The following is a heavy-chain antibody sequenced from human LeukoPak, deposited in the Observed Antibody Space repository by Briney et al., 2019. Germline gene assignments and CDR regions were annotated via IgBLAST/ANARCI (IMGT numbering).Heavy chain of an antibody. D-gene: IGHD2-21*02. CDR2: INHSGST. J-gene: IGHJ6*02. CDR1: GGSFRGYY. CDR3: ARHTKLTAPSYGMHV. V-gene: IGHV4-34*01. Sequence: SETLSLTCAGYGGSFRGYYWSWIRQPPGKGLEWIGEINHSGSTNQNPSLKSRVTISEDTSKDQFSLKLSSVTAADTAVYYCARHTKLTAPSYGMHVWGQVTTVTVAS.